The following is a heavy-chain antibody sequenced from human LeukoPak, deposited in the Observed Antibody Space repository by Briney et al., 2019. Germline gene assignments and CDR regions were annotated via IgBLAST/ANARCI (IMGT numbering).Heavy chain of an antibody. CDR1: GFTFSTYA. Sequence: GGSLRLSCAASGFTFSTYAMNWVRQAPGKGLEWVSAISGSATGSVTTYYTDSVKGRFTISRDNSKNTLYLQMSSLRAEDTAVYYCARDRPMIVVADSFDVWGQGTMVTVSS. CDR3: ARDRPMIVVADSFDV. V-gene: IGHV3-23*01. CDR2: ISGSATGSVTT. D-gene: IGHD3-22*01. J-gene: IGHJ3*01.